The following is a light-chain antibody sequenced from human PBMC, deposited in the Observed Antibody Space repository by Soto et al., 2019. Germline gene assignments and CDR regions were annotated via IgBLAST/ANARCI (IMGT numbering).Light chain of an antibody. CDR1: HNIDTW. Sequence: DIQMTQSPSTLSASIGDTVTITCRASHNIDTWLAWFQQKPGKAPNLLIYKASTLEAGVPSRFSGSASGTEFTLTISSRQPDDFATYYCQQHADYPITFGGGTKVEI. CDR2: KAS. J-gene: IGKJ4*01. CDR3: QQHADYPIT. V-gene: IGKV1-5*03.